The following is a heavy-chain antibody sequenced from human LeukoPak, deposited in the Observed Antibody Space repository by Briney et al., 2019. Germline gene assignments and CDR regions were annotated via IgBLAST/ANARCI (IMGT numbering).Heavy chain of an antibody. D-gene: IGHD3-22*01. CDR1: GYTFTSYG. Sequence: ASVTVSCKASGYTFTSYGISWVRQAPGQGLEWMGWISAYNGNTNYAQKLQGRVTMTTDTSTSTAYMELRSLRSDDTAVYYCARELYDSSGYYSLGAFDIWGQGTMVTVSS. J-gene: IGHJ3*02. CDR2: ISAYNGNT. CDR3: ARELYDSSGYYSLGAFDI. V-gene: IGHV1-18*01.